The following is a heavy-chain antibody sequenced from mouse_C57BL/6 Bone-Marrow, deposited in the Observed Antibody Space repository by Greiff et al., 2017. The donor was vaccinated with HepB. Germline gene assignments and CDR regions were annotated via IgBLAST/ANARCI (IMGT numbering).Heavy chain of an antibody. CDR3: ARDGLDYYGSVMDY. J-gene: IGHJ4*01. Sequence: EVKVEESGGGLVKPGGSLKLSCAASGFTFSDYGMHWVRQAPEKGLEWVAYISSGSSTIYYADTVKGRFTISRDNAKTTLFLKMTSLRSKDTAMYYCARDGLDYYGSVMDYWGQGTSVTVSS. D-gene: IGHD1-1*01. CDR1: GFTFSDYG. CDR2: ISSGSSTI. V-gene: IGHV5-17*01.